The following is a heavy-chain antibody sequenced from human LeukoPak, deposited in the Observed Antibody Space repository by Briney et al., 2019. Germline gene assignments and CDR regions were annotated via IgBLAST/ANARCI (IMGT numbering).Heavy chain of an antibody. CDR1: GFTFGDYA. V-gene: IGHV3-49*03. Sequence: LSGGSLRLSCTASGFTFGDYAMSWFRQAPGKGLEWVGFIRSKAYGGTTEYAASVKGRFTISRDDSKSIAYLQMNSLKTEDTAVYYCTRVIEQWLVLVWTNWFDPWGQGTLVTVSS. CDR3: TRVIEQWLVLVWTNWFDP. CDR2: IRSKAYGGTT. J-gene: IGHJ5*02. D-gene: IGHD6-19*01.